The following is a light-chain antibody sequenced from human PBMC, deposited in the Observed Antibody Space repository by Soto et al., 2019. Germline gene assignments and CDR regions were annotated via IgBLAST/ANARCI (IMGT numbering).Light chain of an antibody. CDR2: AAS. V-gene: IGKV1-8*01. Sequence: AIRMTQSPSSFSASTGDRVTITCRASQGISSYLAWYQQKPGKAPKLLISAASTLQSGVPSRFSGSGSGPDFTLTISCLQSEDFATYYCQQYYSYPRTFGQGTKVEIK. CDR3: QQYYSYPRT. J-gene: IGKJ1*01. CDR1: QGISSY.